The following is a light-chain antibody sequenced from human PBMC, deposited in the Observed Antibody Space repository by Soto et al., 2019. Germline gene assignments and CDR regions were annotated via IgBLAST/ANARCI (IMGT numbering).Light chain of an antibody. CDR3: QQYDNSIT. CDR2: GAS. V-gene: IGKV3-20*01. Sequence: EIVLTQSPGTLSLSPGETATLSCRASQSVSSNNLAWYHQKPGQTPRLLIYGASNRATGIPYRFSGSGSRTDITLTISRLEPEDFAGSYCQQYDNSITFGQGTRPEI. J-gene: IGKJ5*01. CDR1: QSVSSNN.